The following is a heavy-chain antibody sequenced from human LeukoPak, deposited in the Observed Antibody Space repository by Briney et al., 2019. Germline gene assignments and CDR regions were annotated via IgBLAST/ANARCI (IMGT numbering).Heavy chain of an antibody. CDR2: ISYDGSDK. Sequence: GGSLRLSCTASGFTFNYHAMYWVRQAPGKGLQCVAVISYDGSDKYYADSVKGRFTISRDNSKNTLYLEMNTLRTEDTALYYCARDPSLGYYYYMDVWGKGTTVTVSS. J-gene: IGHJ6*03. D-gene: IGHD3-16*01. CDR1: GFTFNYHA. CDR3: ARDPSLGYYYYMDV. V-gene: IGHV3-30*04.